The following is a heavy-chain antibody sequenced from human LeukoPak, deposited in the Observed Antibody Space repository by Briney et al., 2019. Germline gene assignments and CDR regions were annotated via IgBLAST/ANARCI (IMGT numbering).Heavy chain of an antibody. J-gene: IGHJ4*02. CDR2: IIPIFGTA. CDR3: ATRTTLYSSGWYSDY. D-gene: IGHD6-19*01. CDR1: GYTFTGYY. V-gene: IGHV1-69*13. Sequence: ASVKVSCKASGYTFTGYYMHWVRQAPGQGLEWMGGIIPIFGTANYAQKFQGRVTITADESTSTAYMELSSLRSEDTAVYYCATRTTLYSSGWYSDYWGQGTLVTVSS.